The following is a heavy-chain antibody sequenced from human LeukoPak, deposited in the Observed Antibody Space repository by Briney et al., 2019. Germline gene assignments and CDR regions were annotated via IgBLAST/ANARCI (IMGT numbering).Heavy chain of an antibody. V-gene: IGHV1-2*02. CDR1: GYTFTGYY. Sequence: ASVKVSCKASGYTFTGYYMHWVRQAPGQGLEWMGWINPNSGGTNYAQKFQGRVTMTRDTSISTAYMELSRLRSDDTAVYYCARGSRYCSSTSGYRRWFDPWGQGTLVTVSS. CDR2: INPNSGGT. CDR3: ARGSRYCSSTSGYRRWFDP. D-gene: IGHD2-2*01. J-gene: IGHJ5*02.